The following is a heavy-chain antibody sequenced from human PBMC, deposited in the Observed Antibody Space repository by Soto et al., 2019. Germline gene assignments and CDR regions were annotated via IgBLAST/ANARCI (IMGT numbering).Heavy chain of an antibody. CDR1: GFTFSSYW. CDR3: ARDLRGSPHY. J-gene: IGHJ4*02. V-gene: IGHV3-74*01. D-gene: IGHD1-26*01. CDR2: INPDGRTT. Sequence: GGSLRLSCAASGFTFSSYWMNWVRQAPGKGLVWVSLINPDGRTTTYADSVKGRFTISRDNAKNTVYLQMNSLRADDTAVYYCARDLRGSPHYWGQGTLVTVSS.